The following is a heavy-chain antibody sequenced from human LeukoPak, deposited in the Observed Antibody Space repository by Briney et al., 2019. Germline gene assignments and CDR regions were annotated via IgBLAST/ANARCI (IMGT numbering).Heavy chain of an antibody. J-gene: IGHJ4*02. D-gene: IGHD3-16*01. CDR2: IIPIFGTA. V-gene: IGHV1-69*13. CDR3: ASGGYDYVPYPAQW. Sequence: SVKVSCKASGYTFTSYDINWVRQAPGQGLEWMGGIIPIFGTANYAQKFQGRVTITADESTSTAYMELSSLRSEDTAVYYCASGGYDYVPYPAQWWGQGTLVTVSS. CDR1: GYTFTSYD.